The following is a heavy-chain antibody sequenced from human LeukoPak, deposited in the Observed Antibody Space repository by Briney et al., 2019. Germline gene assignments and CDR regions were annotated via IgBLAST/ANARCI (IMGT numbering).Heavy chain of an antibody. D-gene: IGHD3-10*01. Sequence: ASVKVSCKASGGTFSSYAISWVQQAPGQGLEWMGWINPNSGGTNYAQKFQGRVTMTRDTSISTAYMELSRLRSDDTAVYYCARDGGSGSYYNGKTDYWGQGTLVTVSS. CDR1: GGTFSSYA. V-gene: IGHV1-2*02. CDR2: INPNSGGT. J-gene: IGHJ4*02. CDR3: ARDGGSGSYYNGKTDY.